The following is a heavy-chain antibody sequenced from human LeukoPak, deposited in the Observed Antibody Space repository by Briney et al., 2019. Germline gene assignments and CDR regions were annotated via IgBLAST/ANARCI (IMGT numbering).Heavy chain of an antibody. CDR2: ISYSGST. Sequence: SETLSLTCTVSAGSTSSYYWSWIRQPPGKGLEWIGYISYSGSTNYNPSLKSRVTISVDTSKNQFSLKLRYVTAADTAVYYCARYGYGDPLFDHWGQGTLVTVSS. CDR3: ARYGYGDPLFDH. CDR1: AGSTSSYY. D-gene: IGHD4-17*01. J-gene: IGHJ4*02. V-gene: IGHV4-59*08.